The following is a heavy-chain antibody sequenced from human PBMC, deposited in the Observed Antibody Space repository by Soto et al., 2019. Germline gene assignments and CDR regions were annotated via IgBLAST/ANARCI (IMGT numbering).Heavy chain of an antibody. V-gene: IGHV4-4*08. Sequence: SETLSLTCTVSGGSISSYHWSWIRQSPGKGLEWIGYILKTGSTEYNPSLKSRVTISLDTSKNQFSLNVSSMTAADTAVYYCAKFQTMVRGVHRGNWFDPWGQGTQVT. D-gene: IGHD3-10*01. J-gene: IGHJ5*02. CDR2: ILKTGST. CDR3: AKFQTMVRGVHRGNWFDP. CDR1: GGSISSYH.